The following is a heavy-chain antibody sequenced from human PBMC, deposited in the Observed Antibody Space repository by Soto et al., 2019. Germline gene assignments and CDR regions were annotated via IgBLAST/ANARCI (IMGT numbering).Heavy chain of an antibody. Sequence: PSETLSLTCAVYGGSFSGYYWSWIRQPPGKGLEWIGEINHSGSTNYNPSLKSRVTISVDTSKNQFSLKLSSVTAADTAVYYCARGRGDASYFDYRGQGTLVTVSS. J-gene: IGHJ4*02. CDR2: INHSGST. CDR1: GGSFSGYY. V-gene: IGHV4-34*01. CDR3: ARGRGDASYFDY.